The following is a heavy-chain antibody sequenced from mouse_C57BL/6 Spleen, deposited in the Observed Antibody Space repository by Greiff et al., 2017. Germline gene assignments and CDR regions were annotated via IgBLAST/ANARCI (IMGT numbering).Heavy chain of an antibody. J-gene: IGHJ2*01. Sequence: LQESGAELMKPGASVKLSCKATGYTFTGYWIEWVKQRPGHGLEWIGEILPGSGSTNYNEKVKGKATFTADTSSNTAYMQLSSLTTEDSAIYYCARGDSTVVATGYFDYWGQGTTLTVSS. CDR1: GYTFTGYW. CDR3: ARGDSTVVATGYFDY. CDR2: ILPGSGST. D-gene: IGHD1-1*01. V-gene: IGHV1-9*01.